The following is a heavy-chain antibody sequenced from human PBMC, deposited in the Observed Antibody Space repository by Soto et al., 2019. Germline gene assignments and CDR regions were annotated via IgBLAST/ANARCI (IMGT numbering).Heavy chain of an antibody. J-gene: IGHJ5*02. CDR2: IHSGGNV. Sequence: EVQLVESGGSLVQPGGSLRLSCAASGLTVSSNYMSWVRQAPGKGLEWVSVIHSGGNVYYADSVKGRFTISRDNSKNTLNLQMNNLRADDTAVYYCARVEEGWFDPWGQGTLVTVSS. CDR1: GLTVSSNY. V-gene: IGHV3-66*01. D-gene: IGHD3-3*01. CDR3: ARVEEGWFDP.